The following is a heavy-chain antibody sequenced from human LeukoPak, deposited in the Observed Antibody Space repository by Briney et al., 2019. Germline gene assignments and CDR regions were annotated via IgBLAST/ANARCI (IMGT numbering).Heavy chain of an antibody. CDR2: IKQDGSEK. D-gene: IGHD2-2*01. V-gene: IGHV3-7*01. CDR1: GFTFSSYW. Sequence: SGGSLRLSCAASGFTFSSYWMSWVRQAPGKGLEWVSNIKQDGSEKYYVDSVKGRFTISRDNAKNSLYLQMNGLRAEDTAVYYCARLLRYCSSTSCRLYFDYWGQGTLVTVSS. CDR3: ARLLRYCSSTSCRLYFDY. J-gene: IGHJ4*02.